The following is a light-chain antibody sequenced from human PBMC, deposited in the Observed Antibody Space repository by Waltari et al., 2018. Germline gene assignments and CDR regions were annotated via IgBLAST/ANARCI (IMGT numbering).Light chain of an antibody. V-gene: IGLV2-14*01. J-gene: IGLJ1*01. CDR1: SSDVGGYNY. Sequence: QSALTQPASVSGSPGQSITISCTGTSSDVGGYNYVSWFQQHPGQAPKPMIYDLNKRPSGFSIRSSGSKSGITASLTISGLQAEDEADYYCSSYTSSSTYVFGTGTKVTVL. CDR3: SSYTSSSTYV. CDR2: DLN.